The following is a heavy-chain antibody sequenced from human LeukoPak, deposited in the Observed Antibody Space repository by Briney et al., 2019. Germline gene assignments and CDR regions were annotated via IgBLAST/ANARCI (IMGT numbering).Heavy chain of an antibody. Sequence: SETLSLTCTVSGGPHSRGRYHWPWIPRPPAKVLEWNGYIYYSESTNYNPSLTSHVTITVDKSKNQFAQKRSHVTAAVSALFYWARGRDCGYDSNFDYWGQGTLVTVSS. J-gene: IGHJ4*02. D-gene: IGHD5-12*01. CDR1: GGPHSRGRYH. CDR3: ARGRDCGYDSNFDY. V-gene: IGHV4-61*01. CDR2: IYYSEST.